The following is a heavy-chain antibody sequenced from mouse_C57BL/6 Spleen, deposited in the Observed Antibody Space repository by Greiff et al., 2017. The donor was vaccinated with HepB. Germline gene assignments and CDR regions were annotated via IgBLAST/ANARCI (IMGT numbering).Heavy chain of an antibody. Sequence: QVQLQQPGAELVRPGSSVKLSCKASGYTFTSYWMDWVKQRPGQGLEWIGNIYPSDSETHYNQKFKDKATLTVDKSTSTAYMQLSSLTSEDSAVYYCARDYSYWYFDVWGTGTTVTVSS. D-gene: IGHD2-13*01. CDR1: GYTFTSYW. V-gene: IGHV1-61*01. J-gene: IGHJ1*03. CDR3: ARDYSYWYFDV. CDR2: IYPSDSET.